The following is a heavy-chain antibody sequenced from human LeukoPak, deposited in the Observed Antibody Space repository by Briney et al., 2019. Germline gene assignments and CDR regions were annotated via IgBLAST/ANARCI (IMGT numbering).Heavy chain of an antibody. CDR1: GFTFDNYA. D-gene: IGHD5-18*01. CDR2: TSWDSGHI. CDR3: ARGVQLWSYYFDY. V-gene: IGHV3-43D*03. Sequence: GGSLRLSCAASGFTFDNYAMHWVRQAPGKGLEWVSLTSWDSGHIYYADSVRGRFTISRDNTKNSLYLQMNSLRAEDTALYYCARGVQLWSYYFDYWGQGTLVTVSS. J-gene: IGHJ4*02.